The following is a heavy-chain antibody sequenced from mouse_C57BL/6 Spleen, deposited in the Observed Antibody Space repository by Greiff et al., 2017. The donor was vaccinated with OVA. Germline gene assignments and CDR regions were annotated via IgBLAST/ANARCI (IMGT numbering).Heavy chain of an antibody. CDR2: IDPSDSYT. J-gene: IGHJ3*01. CDR3: ARGSLYGKGFAY. CDR1: GYTFTSYW. D-gene: IGHD2-1*01. V-gene: IGHV1-69*01. Sequence: VQLQQSGAELVMPGASVKLSCKASGYTFTSYWMHWVKQRPGQGLEWIGEIDPSDSYTNYNQKFKGKSTLTVDKSSSTAYMQLSSLTSEDSAVYYCARGSLYGKGFAYWGQGTLVTVSA.